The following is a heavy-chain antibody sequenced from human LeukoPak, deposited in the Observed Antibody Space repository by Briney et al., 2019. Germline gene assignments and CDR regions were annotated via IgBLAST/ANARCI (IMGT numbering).Heavy chain of an antibody. D-gene: IGHD3-3*01. CDR2: IYHSGST. CDR3: ARDLGGSGYPNWFDP. J-gene: IGHJ5*02. V-gene: IGHV4-38-2*02. CDR1: GYSISSGYY. Sequence: SETLPLTCTVSGYSISSGYYWGWIRQPPGKGLEWIGSIYHSGSTYYNPSLKSRVTISVDTSKNQFSLKLSSVTAADTAVYYCARDLGGSGYPNWFDPWGQGTLVTVSS.